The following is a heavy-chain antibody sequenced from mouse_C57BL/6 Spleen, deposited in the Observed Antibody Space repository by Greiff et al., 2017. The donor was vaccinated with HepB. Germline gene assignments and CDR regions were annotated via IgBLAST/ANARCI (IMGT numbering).Heavy chain of an antibody. CDR2: IDPSDSYT. V-gene: IGHV1-69*01. CDR3: ARGGITTVVEDY. D-gene: IGHD1-1*01. CDR1: GYTFTSYW. Sequence: QVQLQQPGAELVMPGASVKLSCKASGYTFTSYWMHWVKQRPGQGLEWIGEIDPSDSYTNYNQKFKGKSTLTVDKSSSTAYMQLCSLTSEDSAVYYCARGGITTVVEDYWGQGTTLTVSS. J-gene: IGHJ2*01.